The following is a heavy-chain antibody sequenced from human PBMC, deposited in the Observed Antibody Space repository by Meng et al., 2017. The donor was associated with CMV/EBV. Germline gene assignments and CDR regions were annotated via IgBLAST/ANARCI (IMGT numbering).Heavy chain of an antibody. Sequence: GGSLRLSCAASGFTFSSYSMNWVRQAPGKGLEWVSSISSSSSYIYYADSVKGRFTISGDNAKNSLYLQMNSLRAEDTAVYYCARAGVPYDSSHYYGMDVWGQGTTVTVSS. J-gene: IGHJ6*02. CDR2: ISSSSSYI. CDR1: GFTFSSYS. CDR3: ARAGVPYDSSHYYGMDV. D-gene: IGHD3-3*01. V-gene: IGHV3-21*01.